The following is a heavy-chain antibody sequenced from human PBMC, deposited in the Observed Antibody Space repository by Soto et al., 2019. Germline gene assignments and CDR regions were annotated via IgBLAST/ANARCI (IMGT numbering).Heavy chain of an antibody. V-gene: IGHV3-74*01. CDR1: GFTFSSYY. D-gene: IGHD4-17*01. J-gene: IGHJ4*02. CDR3: ARGFYGDPPALEY. CDR2: IKTDGSFS. Sequence: EVQLVESGGGLVQPGGSLRLSCAASGFTFSSYYMHWVRQAPGKGLVWISRIKTDGSFSSYADSVKGRFTISRDNARKTLCLQMKSLSDADPDVYYCARGFYGDPPALEYWGQGTLVSVSS.